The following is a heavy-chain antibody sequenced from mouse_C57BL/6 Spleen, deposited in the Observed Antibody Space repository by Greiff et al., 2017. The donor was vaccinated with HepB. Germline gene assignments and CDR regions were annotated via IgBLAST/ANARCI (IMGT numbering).Heavy chain of an antibody. CDR3: TRREGPAWFAY. CDR1: GYTFTDYE. Sequence: VKLQESGAELVRPGASVTLSCKASGYTFTDYEMHWVKQTPVHGLEWIGAIDPETGGTAYNQKFKGKAILTADKSSSTAYMELRSLTSEDSAVYYCTRREGPAWFAYWGQGTLVTVSA. CDR2: IDPETGGT. J-gene: IGHJ3*01. V-gene: IGHV1-15*01.